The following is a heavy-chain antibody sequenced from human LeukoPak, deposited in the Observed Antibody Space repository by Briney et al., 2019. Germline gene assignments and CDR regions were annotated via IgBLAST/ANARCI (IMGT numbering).Heavy chain of an antibody. D-gene: IGHD3-10*01. V-gene: IGHV3-74*01. CDR3: VRDRGPEAYFDS. CDR1: GFTYSTYW. J-gene: IGHJ4*02. Sequence: GGSLRLSRAASGFTYSTYWMHWVRQAPGKGLVWVSRINSDGSSTSYADSVKGRFTISRDNAKNTLYLQMNSLSAEDTAIYYCVRDRGPEAYFDSWGQGTLVTVSS. CDR2: INSDGSST.